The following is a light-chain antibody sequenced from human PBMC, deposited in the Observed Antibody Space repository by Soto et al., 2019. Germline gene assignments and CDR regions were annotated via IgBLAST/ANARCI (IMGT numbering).Light chain of an antibody. CDR1: SSDVGGYNY. CDR3: SSYTNSSTLVV. CDR2: EVT. J-gene: IGLJ2*01. V-gene: IGLV2-14*01. Sequence: QSVLTQPASVSGSPGQSITISCTGTSSDVGGYNYVSWYQQHPGKAPKLMIYEVTYRPSGVSNRFSGSKSGNTASLTISGLQAEDEADYYCSSYTNSSTLVVFGGGTKLTVL.